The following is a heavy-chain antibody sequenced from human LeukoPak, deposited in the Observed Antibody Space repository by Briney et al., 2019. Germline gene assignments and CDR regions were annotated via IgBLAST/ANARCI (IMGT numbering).Heavy chain of an antibody. CDR3: AMSVPPPTCSSGWYAFDI. CDR2: IYYSGST. D-gene: IGHD6-19*01. CDR1: GGSISSSSYY. J-gene: IGHJ3*02. Sequence: PSETLSLTCTVSGGSISSSSYYWGWIRQPPGKGLEWIGSIYYSGSTYYNPSLKRRITISVDSSKNQFSQKLSSVAAAATAEYYCAMSVPPPTCSSGWYAFDIWGQGTMVTVSS. V-gene: IGHV4-39*07.